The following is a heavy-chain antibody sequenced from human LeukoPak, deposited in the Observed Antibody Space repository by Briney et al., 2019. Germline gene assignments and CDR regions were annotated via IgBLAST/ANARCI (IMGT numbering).Heavy chain of an antibody. D-gene: IGHD5-18*01. CDR3: ASGCNYGPPF. V-gene: IGHV1-2*02. CDR1: GYTFTGYY. CDR2: INPNNGGT. Sequence: ASVKVSCKASGYTFTGYYIHWVRQAPGQGLEWMGWINPNNGGTNYAQKFQGRVTMTRDTSISTAYMELSSLRSDDTAVYYCASGCNYGPPFWGQGTLVTVSS. J-gene: IGHJ4*02.